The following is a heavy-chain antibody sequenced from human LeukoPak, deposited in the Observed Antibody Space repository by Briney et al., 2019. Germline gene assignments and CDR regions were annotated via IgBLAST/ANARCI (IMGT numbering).Heavy chain of an antibody. CDR1: GGSISSYY. Sequence: PSETLSLTCTVSGGSISSYYWSWIRQPAGKGLEWIGRIYTSGSTNHNPSLKSRVTMSVDTSKNQFSLKLSSVTAADTAVYYCARCTEDYYYYYYMDVWGKGTTVTVSS. CDR2: IYTSGST. V-gene: IGHV4-4*07. CDR3: ARCTEDYYYYYYMDV. J-gene: IGHJ6*03. D-gene: IGHD2-8*02.